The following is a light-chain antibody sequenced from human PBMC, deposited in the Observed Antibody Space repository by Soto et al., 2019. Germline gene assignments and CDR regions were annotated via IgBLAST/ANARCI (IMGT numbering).Light chain of an antibody. CDR2: DAS. CDR1: RSVDLW. J-gene: IGKJ3*01. CDR3: QQYGSSPALFA. Sequence: DNQMTQSPSTLSASVGDRVTITCRASRSVDLWLAWYQQKPGKAPKLLIYDASSLQSGVPSRFSGSGSGTDFTLTISRLEPEDFAVYYCQQYGSSPALFAFGPGTKVDIK. V-gene: IGKV1-5*01.